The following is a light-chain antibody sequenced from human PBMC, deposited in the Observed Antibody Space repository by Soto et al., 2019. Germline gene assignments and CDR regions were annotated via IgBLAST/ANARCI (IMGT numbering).Light chain of an antibody. CDR2: DAS. Sequence: EIVLTQSPGTLSLSPGERATLSCRASQTVEKNYLAWYQQKPGQAPRLLVDDASRRAAGIPDRFSGSGSGTDSTLTISRLEPEDFAVYYCQQCATSPRTFGQGTKVEIK. V-gene: IGKV3-20*01. CDR3: QQCATSPRT. J-gene: IGKJ1*01. CDR1: QTVEKNY.